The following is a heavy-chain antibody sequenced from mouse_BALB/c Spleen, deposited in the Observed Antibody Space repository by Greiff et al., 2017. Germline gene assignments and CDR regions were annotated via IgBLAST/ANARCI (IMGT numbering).Heavy chain of an antibody. V-gene: IGHV1-9*01. J-gene: IGHJ2*01. CDR2: ILPGSGST. Sequence: QVQLKESGAELMKPGASVKISCKATGYTFSSYWIEWVKQRPGHGLEWIGEILPGSGSTNYNEKFKGKATFTADTSSNTAYMQLSSLTSEDSAVYYCAKRRPTHFDYWGQGTTLTVSS. CDR1: GYTFSSYW. CDR3: AKRRPTHFDY.